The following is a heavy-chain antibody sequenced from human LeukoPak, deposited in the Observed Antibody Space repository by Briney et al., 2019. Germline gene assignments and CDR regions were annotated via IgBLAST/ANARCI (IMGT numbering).Heavy chain of an antibody. J-gene: IGHJ4*02. D-gene: IGHD5-18*01. CDR2: INPNNGGT. V-gene: IGHV1-2*02. CDR1: GYTFTGYY. CDR3: ARRSGYSYVAFDY. Sequence: ASVKVSCKASGYTFTGYYMHWVRQAPGQGLEWMGWINPNNGGTNYAQKFQGRVTMTRDTSISTVYMELSRLTSADTAVYYCARRSGYSYVAFDYWGQGTLVTVSS.